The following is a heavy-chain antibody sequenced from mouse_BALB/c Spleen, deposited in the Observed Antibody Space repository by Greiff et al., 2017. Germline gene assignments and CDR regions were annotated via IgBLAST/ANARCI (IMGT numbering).Heavy chain of an antibody. CDR1: GFTFSSYT. CDR3: AGHYCSSDWYFDV. Sequence: EVKLVESGGGLVQPGGSLKLSCAASGFTFSSYTMSWVRQTPEKRLEWVAYISNGGGSTYYPDTVKGRFTISRDNAKNTLYLQMSSLKSEDTAMYYCAGHYCSSDWYFDVWGAGTTVTVSS. J-gene: IGHJ1*01. V-gene: IGHV5-12-2*01. CDR2: ISNGGGST. D-gene: IGHD1-1*01.